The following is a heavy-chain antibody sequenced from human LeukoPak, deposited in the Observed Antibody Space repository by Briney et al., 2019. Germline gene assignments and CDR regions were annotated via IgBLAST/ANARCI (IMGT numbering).Heavy chain of an antibody. D-gene: IGHD2-15*01. CDR1: GGTFSNYP. CDR2: IIAIFGSA. J-gene: IGHJ6*03. CDR3: ARSFCSGGSCQSGPYYYYHMDV. V-gene: IGHV1-69*13. Sequence: ASVTVSCKVSGGTFSNYPISWVRQAPGQGLEWMGGIIAIFGSANYAQKFQGRVTITADESTSTAYMELSSLRSEDTAIYYCARSFCSGGSCQSGPYYYYHMDVWGEGTTVIVSS.